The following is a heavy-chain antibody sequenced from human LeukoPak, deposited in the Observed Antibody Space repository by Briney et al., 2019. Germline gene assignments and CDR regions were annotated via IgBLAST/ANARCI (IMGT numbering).Heavy chain of an antibody. CDR1: GGSISSYY. V-gene: IGHV4-59*12. CDR3: ARSDRGYSYGAHFDY. D-gene: IGHD5-18*01. CDR2: IYYSGST. Sequence: SSETLSLTCTVSGGSISSYYWSWIRQPPGKGLEWIGYIYYSGSTNYNPSLKSRVTISVDTSKNQFSLKLSSVTAADTAVYYCARSDRGYSYGAHFDYWGQGTLVTVSS. J-gene: IGHJ4*02.